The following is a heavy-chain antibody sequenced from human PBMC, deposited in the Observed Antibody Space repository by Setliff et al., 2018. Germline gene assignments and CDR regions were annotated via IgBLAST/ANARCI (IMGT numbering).Heavy chain of an antibody. CDR2: ISGSGGST. V-gene: IGHV3-23*01. J-gene: IGHJ4*02. CDR3: AKVAGSDILTGVSPYFDY. D-gene: IGHD3-9*01. Sequence: GGSLRLSCAASGFTFSSYAMSWVRQAPGKGLEWVSAISGSGGSTYYADSVKGRFTISRDNSKNTLYLQMNSLRAEDTAVYYCAKVAGSDILTGVSPYFDYWGQGTLVTVSS. CDR1: GFTFSSYA.